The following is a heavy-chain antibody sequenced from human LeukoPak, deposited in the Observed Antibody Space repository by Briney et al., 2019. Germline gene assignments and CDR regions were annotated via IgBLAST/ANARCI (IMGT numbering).Heavy chain of an antibody. J-gene: IGHJ4*02. V-gene: IGHV3-21*01. Sequence: GGSLRLSCAASGFTFSSYSVNWVRQAPGKGLEWVSSISSSSSYIYYADSLKGRFTISRDNAKNSLYLQMNSLRAEDTAVYYCARVVAARRRNYFDYWGQGTLVTVSS. CDR2: ISSSSSYI. CDR1: GFTFSSYS. CDR3: ARVVAARRRNYFDY. D-gene: IGHD6-6*01.